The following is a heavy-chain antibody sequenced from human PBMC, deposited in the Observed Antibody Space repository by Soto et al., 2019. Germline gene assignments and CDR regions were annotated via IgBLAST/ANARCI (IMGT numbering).Heavy chain of an antibody. D-gene: IGHD1-20*01. CDR1: GGSMRSDNYF. J-gene: IGHJ4*02. V-gene: IGHV4-39*01. CDR2: VDYSGTA. Sequence: SETLSLTCTVPGGSMRSDNYFWSWIRQPPGKGLEWIGNVDYSGTAYFSPSLATRVTFHVDTSKNQFSLTLYSVTAADTAVYYCARITGRHLDYWGQGILVTVAS. CDR3: ARITGRHLDY.